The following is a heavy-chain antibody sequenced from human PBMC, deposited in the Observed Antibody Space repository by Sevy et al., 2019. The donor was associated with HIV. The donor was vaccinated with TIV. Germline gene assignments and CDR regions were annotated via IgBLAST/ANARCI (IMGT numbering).Heavy chain of an antibody. CDR1: GFTFSSIA. V-gene: IGHV3-30-3*01. D-gene: IGHD2-2*01. CDR3: AILGVDCVSTNCYGMRSLSFDF. J-gene: IGHJ4*02. CDR2: ISYDGSSK. Sequence: GGSLRLSCAASGFTFSSIAMHWVRQAPGKGLEWVAVISYDGSSKYYPDSVKGRFTISRDNAKNTLYLQMNRLRPEDTAVYFCAILGVDCVSTNCYGMRSLSFDFWGQGTLVTVSS.